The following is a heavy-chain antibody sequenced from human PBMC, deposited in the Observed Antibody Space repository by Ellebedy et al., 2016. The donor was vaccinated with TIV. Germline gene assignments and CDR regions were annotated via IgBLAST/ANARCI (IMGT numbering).Heavy chain of an antibody. CDR3: ARGRGTWIQLWRQTHPVDY. V-gene: IGHV4-34*01. Sequence: MPSETLSLTCAVYGGSFSGYYWSWIRQPPGKGLEWIGEINHSGSTNYNPSLKSRVTISVDTSKNQFSLKLSSVTAADTAVYYCARGRGTWIQLWRQTHPVDYWGQGTLVTVSS. CDR1: GGSFSGYY. J-gene: IGHJ4*02. D-gene: IGHD5-18*01. CDR2: INHSGST.